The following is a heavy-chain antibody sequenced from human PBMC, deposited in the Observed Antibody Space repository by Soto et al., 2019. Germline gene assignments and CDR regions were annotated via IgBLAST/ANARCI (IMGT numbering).Heavy chain of an antibody. V-gene: IGHV2-5*02. Sequence: HITLKESGPTLVKPTQTLTLTCIFSGFSFSADGVGVGWIRQPPGKTLEWLALIYWDDDTRYRPSLKSRLTLPKDSSKNQVVLTMTNMDPLDTATYYCAHAFGGTSWPNDAFDVWGQGTVVTVSS. D-gene: IGHD3-16*01. CDR1: GFSFSADGVG. CDR2: IYWDDDT. CDR3: AHAFGGTSWPNDAFDV. J-gene: IGHJ3*01.